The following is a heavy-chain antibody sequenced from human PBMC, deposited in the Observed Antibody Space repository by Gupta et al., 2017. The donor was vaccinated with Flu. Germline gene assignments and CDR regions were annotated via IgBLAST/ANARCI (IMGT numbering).Heavy chain of an antibody. V-gene: IGHV3-48*01. J-gene: IGHJ4*02. Sequence: VRQTPKKGLEWLSYISGSGTTIYYADSVKGRFTISRDNAKNSLYLQMNSLRAEDTAVYYCASYYYDSSGTHFWGQGTLVTVSS. CDR3: ASYYYDSSGTHF. CDR2: ISGSGTTI. D-gene: IGHD3-22*01.